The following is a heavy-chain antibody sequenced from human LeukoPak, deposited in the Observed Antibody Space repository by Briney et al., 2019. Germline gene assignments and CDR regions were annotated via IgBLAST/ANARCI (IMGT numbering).Heavy chain of an antibody. Sequence: SETLSLTCSVSVVSMNGYYWSWLRQSAGNLLEWIGHVDSSGNTNYNPSLESRVTMSVDTSKKQFSLKLTSVTAADMAVYFCARQFLVGSTFHAFDLWGQGTRVTVSS. D-gene: IGHD1-26*01. CDR1: VVSMNGYY. CDR3: ARQFLVGSTFHAFDL. V-gene: IGHV4-4*07. J-gene: IGHJ3*01. CDR2: VDSSGNT.